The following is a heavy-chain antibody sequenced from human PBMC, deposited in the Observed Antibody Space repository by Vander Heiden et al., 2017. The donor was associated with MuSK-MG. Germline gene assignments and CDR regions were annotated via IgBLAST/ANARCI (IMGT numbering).Heavy chain of an antibody. D-gene: IGHD3-10*01. CDR2: INHSGST. CDR1: GGSFSGYY. CDR3: ARAPSLTYYYGSGSYSGGRNWFDP. J-gene: IGHJ5*02. Sequence: QVQLQQWGAGLLKPSETLSLTCAVYGGSFSGYYWSWIRQPPGKGLEWIGEINHSGSTNYNPSLKSRVTISVDTSKNQFSLKLSSVTAADTAVYYCARAPSLTYYYGSGSYSGGRNWFDPWGQGTLVTVSS. V-gene: IGHV4-34*01.